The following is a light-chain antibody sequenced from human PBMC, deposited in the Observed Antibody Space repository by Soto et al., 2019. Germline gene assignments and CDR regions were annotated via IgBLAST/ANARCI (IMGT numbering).Light chain of an antibody. V-gene: IGKV1-6*01. CDR2: AAS. CDR1: QGIKND. CDR3: LQDYNYPLT. Sequence: AIQMTQSPSSLSASVGDRVTITCRASQGIKNDLGWYQQKPGKAPKLLIYAASSLQSGVPSRFSGSGSGTDFTLTISSLQPDDFATYYCLQDYNYPLTCGQGTKVEIK. J-gene: IGKJ1*01.